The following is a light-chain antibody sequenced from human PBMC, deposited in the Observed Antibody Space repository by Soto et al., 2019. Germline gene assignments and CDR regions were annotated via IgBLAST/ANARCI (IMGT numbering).Light chain of an antibody. CDR2: QAS. CDR1: QRINNW. Sequence: DIRMTQSASTLAASAGDRVTITCRASQRINNWLAWYQQKPGKAPKLLIYQASNLQSGVPPRFSGGGFGTEITLTISNLQPEDFAMYYYQQYNSHWSWTFGQGTRLEIK. V-gene: IGKV1-5*03. J-gene: IGKJ5*01. CDR3: QQYNSHWSWT.